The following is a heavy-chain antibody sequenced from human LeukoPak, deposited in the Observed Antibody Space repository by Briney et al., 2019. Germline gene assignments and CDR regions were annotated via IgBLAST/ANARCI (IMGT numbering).Heavy chain of an antibody. V-gene: IGHV4-31*03. CDR2: IYYSGST. CDR1: GASISRGSYY. CDR3: ARSPRNYGSGSYYIDY. D-gene: IGHD3-10*01. Sequence: PLQTLSLTCTVSGASISRGSYYWSWIRQPAGKGLEWIGRIYYSGSTYYNPSLKSRVTISVDTSKNQFSLKLSSVTAADTAVYYCARSPRNYGSGSYYIDYWGQGTLVTVSS. J-gene: IGHJ4*02.